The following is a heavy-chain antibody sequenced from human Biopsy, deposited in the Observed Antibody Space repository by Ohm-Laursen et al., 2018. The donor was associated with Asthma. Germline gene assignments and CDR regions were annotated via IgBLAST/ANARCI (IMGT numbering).Heavy chain of an antibody. CDR3: ARGDSSNWSHYYFDY. Sequence: SLRLSCAASGFAVSRDHMFWVHQAPGKGLEWVSVIYSGGTSHTADYVRGRFTISRDYSKNTLYLQMHSLRAEDTAVYYCARGDSSNWSHYYFDYWGQGTLVTVSS. J-gene: IGHJ4*02. CDR1: GFAVSRDH. V-gene: IGHV3-53*01. D-gene: IGHD3-22*01. CDR2: IYSGGTS.